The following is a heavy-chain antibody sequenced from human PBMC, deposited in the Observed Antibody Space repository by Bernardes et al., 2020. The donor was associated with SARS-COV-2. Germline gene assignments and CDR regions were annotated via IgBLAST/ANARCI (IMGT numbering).Heavy chain of an antibody. Sequence: GGSLRLSCAASGFTFSDHYMDWFRQAPGKGLEWVGRSRDKSNGYATEYAASVKGRFSLSRDNLKNSVYLQMNNLRTEDTAVYYCTRGRGVVGYYFYMDVWGQGTTVTVSS. CDR1: GFTFSDHY. D-gene: IGHD3-10*01. CDR3: TRGRGVVGYYFYMDV. V-gene: IGHV3-72*01. CDR2: SRDKSNGYAT. J-gene: IGHJ6*03.